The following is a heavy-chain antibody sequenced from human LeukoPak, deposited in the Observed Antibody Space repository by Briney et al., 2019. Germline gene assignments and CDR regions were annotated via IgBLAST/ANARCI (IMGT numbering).Heavy chain of an antibody. Sequence: GGSLRLSCAASGFTFSSYNMNWVRQAPGKGLEWVSYISSSSSTIYYADSVKGRFTISRDNAKNSLYLQMSSLRDEDTAVYYCARDLSYWGQGTLVTVSS. CDR3: ARDLSY. V-gene: IGHV3-48*02. CDR1: GFTFSSYN. CDR2: ISSSSSTI. J-gene: IGHJ4*02.